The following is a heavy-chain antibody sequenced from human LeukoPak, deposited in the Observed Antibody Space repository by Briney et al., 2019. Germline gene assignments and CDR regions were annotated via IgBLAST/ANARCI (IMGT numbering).Heavy chain of an antibody. J-gene: IGHJ4*02. V-gene: IGHV4-59*01. CDR2: IYYSRNT. Sequence: SETLSLTCTVSGGSISSNYWSWIRQPPGKGLEWIGYIYYSRNTNYNSSLKSRVTISVDTSKNQFSLKLSSVTAADTAVYYCARISPDCSSTSCYDFDYWGQGTLVTVSS. CDR3: ARISPDCSSTSCYDFDY. D-gene: IGHD2-2*01. CDR1: GGSISSNY.